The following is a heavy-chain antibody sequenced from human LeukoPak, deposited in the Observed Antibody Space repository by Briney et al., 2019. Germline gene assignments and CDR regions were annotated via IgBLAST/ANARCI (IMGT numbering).Heavy chain of an antibody. J-gene: IGHJ4*02. CDR1: GGTISSYY. D-gene: IGHD6-19*01. Sequence: SETLSLTCTVSGGTISSYYWNWIRQPPGKGLEWIGYVHYSGSTKYNPSLKSRVTIAVDTSKNQFSLKLSPVIAADTAVYYCARWYSSGWAFDYWGQGTLVTVSS. CDR2: VHYSGST. V-gene: IGHV4-59*08. CDR3: ARWYSSGWAFDY.